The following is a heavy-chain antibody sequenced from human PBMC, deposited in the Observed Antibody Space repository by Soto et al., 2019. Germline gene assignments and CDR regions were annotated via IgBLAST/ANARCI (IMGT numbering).Heavy chain of an antibody. CDR3: ARDGKGAAYTHGPYYFDY. V-gene: IGHV3-48*02. J-gene: IGHJ4*02. CDR1: GFPFSFYS. CDR2: ITSTSSAI. Sequence: GGSLRLSCAASGFPFSFYSMNWVRQAPGKGLEWISYITSTSSAINYADSVRGRFTISRDNAMRSLFLHMNSLSDEDTAVYYCARDGKGAAYTHGPYYFDYWGQGALVTVSS. D-gene: IGHD1-1*01.